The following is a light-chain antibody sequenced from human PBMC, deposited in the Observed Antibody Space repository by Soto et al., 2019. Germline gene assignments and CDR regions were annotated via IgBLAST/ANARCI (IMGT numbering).Light chain of an antibody. V-gene: IGKV1-39*01. Sequence: DIQMTQSPSSLSASVEDRVIITCRASQSISNHLNWYQQKPGKAPKLLIFAAASLQSGVPSRFSGSRSGPDFTLTISSLQPEDFATYYCLQHNTYPYTFGQGTKLEIK. CDR1: QSISNH. J-gene: IGKJ2*01. CDR3: LQHNTYPYT. CDR2: AAA.